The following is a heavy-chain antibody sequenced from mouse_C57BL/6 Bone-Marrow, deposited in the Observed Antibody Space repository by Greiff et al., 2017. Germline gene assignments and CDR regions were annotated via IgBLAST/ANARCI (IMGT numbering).Heavy chain of an antibody. CDR1: GFTFSSYG. Sequence: EVQLVESGGDLVKPGGSLKLSCAASGFTFSSYGMSWVRQTPDKRLEWVATISSGGSYTYHPDSVKGRFTISRDNAKNTLYLQMSSLKSEDTAMYYCARPLGAWFAYWGQGTLVTVSA. V-gene: IGHV5-6*01. CDR3: ARPLGAWFAY. J-gene: IGHJ3*01. CDR2: ISSGGSYT.